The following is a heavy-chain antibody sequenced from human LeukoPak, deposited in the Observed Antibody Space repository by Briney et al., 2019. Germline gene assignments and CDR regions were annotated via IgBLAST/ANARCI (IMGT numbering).Heavy chain of an antibody. V-gene: IGHV4-39*01. Sequence: SETLSLTCTVSGASISRTSYYWGWIRQTPGKGLEWIGTVYYSGSTYYNTSLKSRLTISVDTSKNQISLQLTSVTAADMAVYYCATYSGSYIVDHWGQGTLVTVSS. CDR1: GASISRTSYY. J-gene: IGHJ4*02. CDR3: ATYSGSYIVDH. CDR2: VYYSGST. D-gene: IGHD1-26*01.